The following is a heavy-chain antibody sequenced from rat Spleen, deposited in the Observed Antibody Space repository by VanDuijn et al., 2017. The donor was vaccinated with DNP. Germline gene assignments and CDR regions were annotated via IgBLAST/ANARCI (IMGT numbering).Heavy chain of an antibody. CDR2: TIYDGSRT. J-gene: IGHJ2*01. CDR3: VRWNSGHFDY. Sequence: EVQLVESGGGLVQPGRSLKLSCAASGFTFSDYNMAWVRQAPKKGLEWVAITIYDGSRTYYRDSVKGRFTISRDNAKNTLYLQMNSLRSEDLATYYCVRWNSGHFDYWGQGVMVPVSS. D-gene: IGHD4-3*01. CDR1: GFTFSDYN. V-gene: IGHV5S10*01.